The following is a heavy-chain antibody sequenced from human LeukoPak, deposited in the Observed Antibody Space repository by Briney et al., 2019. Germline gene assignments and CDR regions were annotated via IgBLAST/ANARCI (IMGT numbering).Heavy chain of an antibody. V-gene: IGHV3-53*01. CDR2: IYSGGST. Sequence: GGSLRLSCAPSGLTLSSNFMSRVRQAPAGGVEWVSVIYSGGSTYSADSVKGRFTSSRDDSKKTLSLQMNSLRAEDTAVYYCARDYPLGSGYYAFDIWGQGTMVTVSS. CDR3: ARDYPLGSGYYAFDI. J-gene: IGHJ3*02. D-gene: IGHD3-22*01. CDR1: GLTLSSNF.